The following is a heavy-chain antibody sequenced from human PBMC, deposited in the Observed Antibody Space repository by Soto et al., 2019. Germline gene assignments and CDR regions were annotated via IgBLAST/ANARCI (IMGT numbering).Heavy chain of an antibody. Sequence: GGSLRLSCAAPGFSVSTTYMNWVRQAPGKGLEWLSLIYGSGATYYSDSVKGRFTVSRDSSKNTLYLQLSSLTAEDTAVYYCARERTSKWPPDAFDLWGQGTLVTVSS. CDR2: IYGSGAT. CDR1: GFSVSTTY. J-gene: IGHJ3*01. D-gene: IGHD5-12*01. V-gene: IGHV3-53*01. CDR3: ARERTSKWPPDAFDL.